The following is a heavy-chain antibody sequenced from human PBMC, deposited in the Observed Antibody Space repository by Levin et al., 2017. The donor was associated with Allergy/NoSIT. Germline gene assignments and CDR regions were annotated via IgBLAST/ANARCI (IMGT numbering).Heavy chain of an antibody. CDR3: GSDRNINWFYY. CDR2: IYYGGST. D-gene: IGHD3-22*01. Sequence: SETLSLTCTVSRGSINSTPYYWVRIRQPPGRGLVWIGTIYYGGSTNYNPSLKSRVTVSVDTSKNQFSLKLNSVTAADTAVYYCGSDRNINWFYYWGQGTLVTVSS. CDR1: RGSINSTPYY. J-gene: IGHJ5*01. V-gene: IGHV4-39*01.